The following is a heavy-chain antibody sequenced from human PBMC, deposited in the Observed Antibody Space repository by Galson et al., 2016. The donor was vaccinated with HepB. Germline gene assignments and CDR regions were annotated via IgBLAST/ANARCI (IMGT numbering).Heavy chain of an antibody. V-gene: IGHV3-23*01. Sequence: SLRLSCAASGLTFSNYAMPWVRQAPGQGLEWVSSISGDTTTTYYADSVKGWFTISKDNSKNTFYLQMNSLRAEDTAVYYCAKDGWFGERDYYYYGMDVWGQGTTVTVSS. D-gene: IGHD3-10*01. CDR1: GLTFSNYA. J-gene: IGHJ6*02. CDR2: ISGDTTTT. CDR3: AKDGWFGERDYYYYGMDV.